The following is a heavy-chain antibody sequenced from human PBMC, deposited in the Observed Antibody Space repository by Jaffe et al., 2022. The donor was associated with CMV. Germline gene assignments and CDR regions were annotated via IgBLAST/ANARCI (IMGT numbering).Heavy chain of an antibody. CDR3: ARDHHAAAGSSDY. CDR1: GFTFSSYG. CDR2: IWYDGSNK. D-gene: IGHD6-13*01. V-gene: IGHV3-33*01. J-gene: IGHJ4*02. Sequence: QVQLVESGGGVVQPGRSLRLSCAASGFTFSSYGMHWVRQAPGKGLEWVAVIWYDGSNKYYADSVKGRFTISRDNSKNTLYLQMNSLRAEDTAVYYCARDHHAAAGSSDYWGQGTLVTVSS.